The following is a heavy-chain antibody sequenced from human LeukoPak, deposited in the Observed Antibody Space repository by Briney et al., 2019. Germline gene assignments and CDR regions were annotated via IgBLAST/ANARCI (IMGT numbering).Heavy chain of an antibody. J-gene: IGHJ5*02. CDR2: IYYSGST. CDR3: ARHGTSGTNLNWFDP. V-gene: IGHV4-61*01. D-gene: IGHD1-1*01. Sequence: SETLSLTCTVSGGSVSSSSYYWSWVRQPPGKGLEWIGYIYYSGSTNYNPSLKSRVTISVDTSKNQFSLKLSSVTAADTAVHYCARHGTSGTNLNWFDPWGQGTLVTVSS. CDR1: GGSVSSSSYY.